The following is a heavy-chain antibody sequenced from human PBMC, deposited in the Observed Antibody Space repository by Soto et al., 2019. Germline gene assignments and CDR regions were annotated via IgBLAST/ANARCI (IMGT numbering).Heavy chain of an antibody. V-gene: IGHV4-59*02. J-gene: IGHJ4*02. CDR2: IYYLGST. CDR1: VGSVSEYF. CDR3: ARDGYDGSGSPYPAY. D-gene: IGHD3-10*01. Sequence: EPLSLTGSVSVGSVSEYFWSWIRQSPGKGLEWIGYIYYLGSTDYNPSLKSRVTISVDTSKRQFSLRLTSVTAADTAVYYCARDGYDGSGSPYPAYWGPGTQVTVSS.